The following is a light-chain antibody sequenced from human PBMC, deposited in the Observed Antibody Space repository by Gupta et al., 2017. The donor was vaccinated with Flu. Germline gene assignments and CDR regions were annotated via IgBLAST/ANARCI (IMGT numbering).Light chain of an antibody. V-gene: IGLV1-51*01. CDR1: GSNIGNNY. Sequence: KVTTSCTGRGSNIGNNYVSWYQQLPGAAPKLLIYDNDKRPSGIPDRFSASKSGTAATLAITGLQPGDEADYYCGTWDLSLSAGVFGGGTTLTVL. CDR3: GTWDLSLSAGV. CDR2: DND. J-gene: IGLJ3*02.